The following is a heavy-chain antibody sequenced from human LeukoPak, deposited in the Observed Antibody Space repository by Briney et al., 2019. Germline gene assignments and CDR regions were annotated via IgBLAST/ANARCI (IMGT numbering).Heavy chain of an antibody. J-gene: IGHJ4*02. CDR3: ARSPHDTTDY. CDR1: GGSLSSYS. V-gene: IGHV4-59*01. Sequence: SETLSLTCTVSGGSLSSYSWSWIRQPPGNGLEWIGYFEYSGSTNYNPSIKSRVVISGDTSKNPFSLTLRSVTAADTAVYYCARSPHDTTDYWGQGTLVTVSS. D-gene: IGHD1-26*01. CDR2: FEYSGST.